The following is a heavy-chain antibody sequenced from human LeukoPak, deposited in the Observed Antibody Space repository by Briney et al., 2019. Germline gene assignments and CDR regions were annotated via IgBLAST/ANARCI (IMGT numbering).Heavy chain of an antibody. Sequence: PGGSLRLSCAASGFTFSSYWMSWVRQAPGKGLEWVANIKQGGSEKYYVDSVKGRFTISRDNAKNSLYLQMNSLRAEDTAVYYCARDAVRATRVCDYWGQGTLVTVSS. CDR3: ARDAVRATRVCDY. D-gene: IGHD1-26*01. J-gene: IGHJ4*02. CDR1: GFTFSSYW. CDR2: IKQGGSEK. V-gene: IGHV3-7*01.